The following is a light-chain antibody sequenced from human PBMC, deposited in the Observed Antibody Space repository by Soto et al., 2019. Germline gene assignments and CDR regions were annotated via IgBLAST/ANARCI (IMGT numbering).Light chain of an antibody. Sequence: DIQMTQSPSSLSASVGDTVTITCRASQGISTLLAWYQQKPEKAPKSLIYFASSLQSGVPSRFTGSGSGIDFTLTISSLQPEDFAVYYCQQYGTSLTFGGGTKVDIK. CDR1: QGISTL. CDR2: FAS. V-gene: IGKV1D-16*01. J-gene: IGKJ4*01. CDR3: QQYGTSLT.